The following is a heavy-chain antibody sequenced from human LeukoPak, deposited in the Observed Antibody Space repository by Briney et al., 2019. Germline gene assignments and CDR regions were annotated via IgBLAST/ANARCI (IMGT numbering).Heavy chain of an antibody. CDR1: GFTFSTYW. J-gene: IGHJ4*02. Sequence: GGSLRPSCAASGFTFSTYWMHWVRQAPGKGLVWVSRINSDGSSTSYADSVKGRFTISRDNAKNTLYLQMNSLRADDTAVYYCASGYYYGSGSPDYWGQGTLVTVSS. D-gene: IGHD3-10*01. CDR2: INSDGSST. V-gene: IGHV3-74*01. CDR3: ASGYYYGSGSPDY.